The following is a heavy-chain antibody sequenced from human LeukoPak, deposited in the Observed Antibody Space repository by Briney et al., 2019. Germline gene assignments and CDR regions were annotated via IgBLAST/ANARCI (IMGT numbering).Heavy chain of an antibody. V-gene: IGHV3-53*01. J-gene: IGHJ4*02. CDR2: IYGGGNI. Sequence: PGGSLRLSCAASGFTVSSNYMNWVRQAPGKELEWVSVIYGGGNIYYADSVKGRFTISRDNSKNTLYLQMNSLRAEDTAVYYCARGAGYNYPYYLDYWGQGTLVTVSS. CDR3: ARGAGYNYPYYLDY. D-gene: IGHD5-24*01. CDR1: GFTVSSNY.